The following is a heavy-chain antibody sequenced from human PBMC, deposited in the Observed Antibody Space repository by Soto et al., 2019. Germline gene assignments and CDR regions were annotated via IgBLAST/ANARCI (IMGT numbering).Heavy chain of an antibody. Sequence: GGSLRLSCAASGFTFSSYEMNWVRQAPGKGLECVSYISSSGSTTYYADSVKGRFTISRDNAKNSLYLQMNSLRDEDTAVYYCARGLEYYFEPGVFDIWGQGTMVTVSS. J-gene: IGHJ3*02. CDR2: ISSSGSTT. CDR3: ARGLEYYFEPGVFDI. D-gene: IGHD3-22*01. V-gene: IGHV3-48*03. CDR1: GFTFSSYE.